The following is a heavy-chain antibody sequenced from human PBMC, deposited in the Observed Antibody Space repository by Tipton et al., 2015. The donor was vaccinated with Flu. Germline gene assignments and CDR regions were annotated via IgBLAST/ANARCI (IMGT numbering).Heavy chain of an antibody. CDR1: GYSIRSDYY. V-gene: IGHV4-38-2*01. Sequence: GLVKPSETLSLTCAVSGYSIRSDYYWGWIRQTPGKGLEWIGTVHFTGSTHYNPSLKSRVTISVDTSKNQFSLKLRSVTATDTAVYYCARTRGGYCTTTSCFADYFDFRGQGALVTVSS. CDR3: ARTRGGYCTTTSCFADYFDF. CDR2: VHFTGST. D-gene: IGHD2-2*01. J-gene: IGHJ4*02.